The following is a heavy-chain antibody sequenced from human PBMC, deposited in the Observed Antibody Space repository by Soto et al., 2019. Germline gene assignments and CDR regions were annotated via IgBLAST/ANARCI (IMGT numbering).Heavy chain of an antibody. Sequence: SLRLSCTASGFTFGDYAMSWVRQAPGKGLEWVGFIRSKAYGGTTEYAASVKGRFTISRDDSKSIAYLQMNSLKTEDTAVYYCTRAGSRDFWSGSFDYWGQGTLVTVSS. J-gene: IGHJ4*02. CDR2: IRSKAYGGTT. CDR1: GFTFGDYA. V-gene: IGHV3-49*04. D-gene: IGHD3-3*01. CDR3: TRAGSRDFWSGSFDY.